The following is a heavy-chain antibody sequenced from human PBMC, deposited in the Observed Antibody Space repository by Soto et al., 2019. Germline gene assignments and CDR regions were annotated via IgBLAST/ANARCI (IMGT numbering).Heavy chain of an antibody. CDR2: ISYDGSNK. CDR1: GFTFSSYG. Sequence: GGSLRLSCAASGFTFSSYGMHWVRQAPGKGLEWVAVISYDGSNKYYADSAKGRFTISRDNSKNTLYLQMNSLRAEDTAVYYCAKGFAVRYFDWLLTADPWGQGTLVTVSS. D-gene: IGHD3-9*01. CDR3: AKGFAVRYFDWLLTADP. J-gene: IGHJ5*02. V-gene: IGHV3-30*18.